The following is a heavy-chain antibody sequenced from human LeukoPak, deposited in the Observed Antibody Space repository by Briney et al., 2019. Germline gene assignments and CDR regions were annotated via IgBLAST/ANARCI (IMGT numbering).Heavy chain of an antibody. Sequence: GASVKVSCKACGGTFSSYAISWVRQAPGQGLEWMGGIIPIFGTANYAQKFQGRVTITADESTSTAYMELSSLRSEDTAVYCCASAYCSGGSCYFDYWGQGTLVTVSS. J-gene: IGHJ4*02. V-gene: IGHV1-69*13. D-gene: IGHD2-15*01. CDR2: IIPIFGTA. CDR3: ASAYCSGGSCYFDY. CDR1: GGTFSSYA.